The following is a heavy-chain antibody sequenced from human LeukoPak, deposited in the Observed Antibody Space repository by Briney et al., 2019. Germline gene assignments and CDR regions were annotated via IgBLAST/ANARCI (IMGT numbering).Heavy chain of an antibody. Sequence: GGSLRLSCAASGFTVSSNYMSWVHQAPGKGLEWVSVIYSGGSTYYADSVKGRFTISRDNSKNTLYLRMNSLRAEDTAVYYCARHSSGWYYFDYWGQGTLVTVSS. CDR3: ARHSSGWYYFDY. CDR2: IYSGGST. V-gene: IGHV3-53*01. D-gene: IGHD6-19*01. CDR1: GFTVSSNY. J-gene: IGHJ4*02.